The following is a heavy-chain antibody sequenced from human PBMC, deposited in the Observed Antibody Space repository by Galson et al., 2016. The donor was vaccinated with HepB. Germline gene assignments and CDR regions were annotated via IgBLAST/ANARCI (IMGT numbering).Heavy chain of an antibody. V-gene: IGHV4-34*01. J-gene: IGHJ4*02. Sequence: SETLSLTCAVYGGSFSGYYWSWIRQPPGKGLEWIGEIDHSGNTNYNPSLWSRVTISLDTSRNQFSLNLRSVTAADTAVYYCASPIHLWALEYWGQGTLVTVSS. CDR1: GGSFSGYY. CDR2: IDHSGNT. CDR3: ASPIHLWALEY. D-gene: IGHD5-18*01.